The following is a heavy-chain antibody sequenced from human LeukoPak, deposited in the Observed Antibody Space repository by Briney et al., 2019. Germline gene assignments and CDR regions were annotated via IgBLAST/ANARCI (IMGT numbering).Heavy chain of an antibody. V-gene: IGHV3-30-3*01. D-gene: IGHD5-12*01. CDR1: GFTFSSYT. CDR3: ARSRGVSGYDFAY. Sequence: PGGSLRLSCAASGFTFSSYTMHWVRQAPGKGLEWVALISYDGSNKYCVDSVKGRFTISRDNSKNTLYLQMNSLRVEDTAVYYCARSRGVSGYDFAYWGQGTLVTVSS. CDR2: ISYDGSNK. J-gene: IGHJ4*02.